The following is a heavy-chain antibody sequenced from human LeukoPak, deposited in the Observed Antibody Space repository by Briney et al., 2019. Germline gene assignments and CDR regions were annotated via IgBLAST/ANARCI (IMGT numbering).Heavy chain of an antibody. D-gene: IGHD2-2*01. V-gene: IGHV4-38-2*02. Sequence: KPSETLSLTCTVSDDSISSGYYWGWIRQPPGKGLEWIGIIDHSGSTYYNPTLKSRVTISVDTSKNQFSLKLSSVTAADTAVYYCARVGSTSSKGWFDPWGQGTLVTVSS. CDR2: IDHSGST. J-gene: IGHJ5*02. CDR3: ARVGSTSSKGWFDP. CDR1: DDSISSGYY.